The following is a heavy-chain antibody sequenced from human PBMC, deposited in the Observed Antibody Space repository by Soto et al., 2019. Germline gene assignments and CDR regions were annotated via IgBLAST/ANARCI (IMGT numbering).Heavy chain of an antibody. CDR2: ISYDGSNK. CDR3: AREIAVQLWEAPLTN. Sequence: PGGSLRLSCAASGFTFSSYAMHWVRQAPGKGLEWVAVISYDGSNKYYADSVKGRFTISRDNSKNTLYLQMNSLRAEDTAVYYCAREIAVQLWEAPLTNWGQGTLVTVSS. D-gene: IGHD5-18*01. CDR1: GFTFSSYA. V-gene: IGHV3-30-3*01. J-gene: IGHJ4*02.